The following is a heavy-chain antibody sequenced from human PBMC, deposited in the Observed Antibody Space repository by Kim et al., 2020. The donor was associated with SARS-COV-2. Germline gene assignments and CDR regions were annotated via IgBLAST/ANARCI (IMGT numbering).Heavy chain of an antibody. V-gene: IGHV4-31*03. CDR2: IYYSGST. D-gene: IGHD3-10*01. J-gene: IGHJ6*02. CDR3: AREARAGANHGMDV. CDR1: GGSISSGGYY. Sequence: SETLSLTCTVSGGSISSGGYYWSWIRQHPGKGLEWIGYIYYSGSTYYNPSLKSRVTISVDTSKNQFSLKLSSVTAADTAVYYCAREARAGANHGMDVWGQGTTVTVSS.